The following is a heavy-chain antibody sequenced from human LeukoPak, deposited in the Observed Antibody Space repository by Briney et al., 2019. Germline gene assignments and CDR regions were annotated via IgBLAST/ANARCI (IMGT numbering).Heavy chain of an antibody. CDR1: GYTFTGYY. CDR3: ARVSSGWYHNWFDP. J-gene: IGHJ5*02. V-gene: IGHV1-2*02. Sequence: GASVKVSCKASGYTFTGYYMHWVRQAPGQGLEWMGWINPNSGGTNYAQKFQGRVTMTRDTSISTAYMEPSRLRSDDTAVYYCARVSSGWYHNWFDPWGQGTLVTVSS. D-gene: IGHD6-19*01. CDR2: INPNSGGT.